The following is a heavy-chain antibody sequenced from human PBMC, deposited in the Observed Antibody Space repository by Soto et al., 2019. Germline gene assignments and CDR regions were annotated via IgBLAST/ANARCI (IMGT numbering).Heavy chain of an antibody. CDR2: IIPIFGTA. Sequence: GASVKVSCKASGGTFSSYAISWVRQAPGQGLEWMGGIIPIFGTANYAQKFQGRVTITADESTSTAYMELSSLRSEDTAVYYCARVKXGGYGYVAVYYCYGMDVWGQGTTVTVSS. J-gene: IGHJ6*02. CDR1: GGTFSSYA. D-gene: IGHD5-18*01. CDR3: ARVKXGGYGYVAVYYCYGMDV. V-gene: IGHV1-69*13.